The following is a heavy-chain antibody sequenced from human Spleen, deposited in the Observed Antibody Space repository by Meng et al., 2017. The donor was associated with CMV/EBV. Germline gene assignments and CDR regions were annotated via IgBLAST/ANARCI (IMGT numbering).Heavy chain of an antibody. J-gene: IGHJ6*02. CDR1: GDSVSSNSAA. D-gene: IGHD2-15*01. V-gene: IGHV6-1*01. CDR3: ARDQTCSGGSCKPLTYYYYGMDV. CDR2: TYYRSKWYN. Sequence: SETLSLTCAISGDSVSSNSAAWNWIRQSPSRGLEWLGRTYYRSKWYNDYAVSVKSRITINPDTSKNQFSLQLNSVTPEDTAVYYCARDQTCSGGSCKPLTYYYYGMDVWGQGTTVTVSS.